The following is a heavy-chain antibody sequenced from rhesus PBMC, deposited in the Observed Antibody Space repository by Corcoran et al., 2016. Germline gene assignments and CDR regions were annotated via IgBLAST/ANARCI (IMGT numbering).Heavy chain of an antibody. V-gene: IGHV4-73*01. J-gene: IGHJ4*01. CDR1: GGSISGYYY. CDR3: AREDYYDSGDVP. CDR2: IYGNSAST. D-gene: IGHD3-28*01. Sequence: QVQLQQWGEGLVKPSETLSLTCAVYGGSISGYYYWSWLRQPPGKGLEWIGYIYGNSASTNYNPSLKNRVTSLKDTSKNQVSLKLSSVTAADTAVYYGAREDYYDSGDVPWGQGVLVTVSS.